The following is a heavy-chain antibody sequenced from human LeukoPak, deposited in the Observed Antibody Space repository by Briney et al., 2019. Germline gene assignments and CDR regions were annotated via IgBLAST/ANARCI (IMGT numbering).Heavy chain of an antibody. Sequence: GGSLRLSCAASGFIFSSYTMNWVRQAPGKGLEWVSSISSSSSYIYYADSVKGRFTISRDDAKNSLYLQMNSLRVEDTAVYYCARSADMGLQLTWLKCWGQGILVTVSS. V-gene: IGHV3-21*01. J-gene: IGHJ4*02. CDR1: GFIFSSYT. CDR2: ISSSSSYI. CDR3: ARSADMGLQLTWLKC. D-gene: IGHD5-24*01.